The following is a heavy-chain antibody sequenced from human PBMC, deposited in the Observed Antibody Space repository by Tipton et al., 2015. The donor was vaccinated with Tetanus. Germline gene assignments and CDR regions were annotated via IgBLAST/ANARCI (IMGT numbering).Heavy chain of an antibody. D-gene: IGHD3-22*01. V-gene: IGHV3-33*03. J-gene: IGHJ4*02. CDR1: GFTFSSYG. CDR3: AKDSPYSRYYDSSGSFFDY. Sequence: SLRLSCAASGFTFSSYGMHWVRQAPGKGLEWVAVIWYDGSNKYYADSVKGRFTISRDNSKNSLYLQMNSLRTEDTALYYCAKDSPYSRYYDSSGSFFDYWGQGTLVTVSS. CDR2: IWYDGSNK.